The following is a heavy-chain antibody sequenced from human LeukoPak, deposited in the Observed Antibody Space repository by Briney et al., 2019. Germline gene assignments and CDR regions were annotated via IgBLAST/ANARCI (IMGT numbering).Heavy chain of an antibody. D-gene: IGHD3-10*01. CDR1: GGSISSSIYL. CDR2: ISYSGTT. J-gene: IGHJ6*03. Sequence: SETLSLTCTVSGGSISSSIYLWSWIRQPPGEGLDWIGSISYSGTTYYNPSLKSRVTVSVDTSKNQFSLKLSSVTAADTAVYYCARAKYYYGSVVLTTNYYMDVWGKGTTVTVSS. V-gene: IGHV4-39*07. CDR3: ARAKYYYGSVVLTTNYYMDV.